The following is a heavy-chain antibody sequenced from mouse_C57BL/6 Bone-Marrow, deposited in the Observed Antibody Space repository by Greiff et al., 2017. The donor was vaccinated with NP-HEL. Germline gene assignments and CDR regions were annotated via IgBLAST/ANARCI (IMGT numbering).Heavy chain of an antibody. V-gene: IGHV1-85*01. CDR2: IYPRDGST. Sequence: VKLQESGPELVKPGASVKLSCKASGYTFTSYDINWVKQRPGQGLEWIGWIYPRDGSTKYNEKFKGKATLTVDTSSSTAYMELHSLTSEDSAVYFCARRDYYGSSPLDYWGQGTTLTVSS. J-gene: IGHJ2*01. CDR1: GYTFTSYD. D-gene: IGHD1-1*01. CDR3: ARRDYYGSSPLDY.